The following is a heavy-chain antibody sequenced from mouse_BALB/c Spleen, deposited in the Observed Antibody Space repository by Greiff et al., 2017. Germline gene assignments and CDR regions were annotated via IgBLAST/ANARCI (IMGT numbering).Heavy chain of an antibody. D-gene: IGHD1-1*01. CDR2: INPYNDGT. CDR3: ARDATTKAMDY. CDR1: GYTFTSYV. J-gene: IGHJ4*01. Sequence: EVQRVESGPELVKPGASVKMSCKASGYTFTSYVMHWVKQKPGQGLEWIGYINPYNDGTKYNEKFKGKATLTSDKSSSTAYMELSSLTSEDSAVYYCARDATTKAMDYWGQGTSVTVSS. V-gene: IGHV1-14*01.